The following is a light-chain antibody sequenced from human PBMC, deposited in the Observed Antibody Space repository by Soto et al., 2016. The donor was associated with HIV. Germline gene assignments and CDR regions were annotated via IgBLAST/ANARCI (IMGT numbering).Light chain of an antibody. Sequence: SYELTQPSSVSVSPRQTVKITCSGDVLAKNFARWFQQKPGQAPILVIYKDTYRPSGIPERFSGSNSGTTVTLIITGAHVDDEADYYCYSAADNNVVFGGGTKLTVL. J-gene: IGLJ2*01. CDR1: VLAKNF. CDR2: KDT. V-gene: IGLV3-27*01. CDR3: YSAADNNVV.